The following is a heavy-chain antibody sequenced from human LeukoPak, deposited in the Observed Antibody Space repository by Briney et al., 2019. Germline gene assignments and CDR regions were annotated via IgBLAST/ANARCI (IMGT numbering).Heavy chain of an antibody. J-gene: IGHJ5*02. CDR3: ARDRQTGTTWSYNWFDP. CDR1: GYTFTSYA. CDR2: MNIGNSDT. D-gene: IGHD1-1*01. Sequence: ASVKVSCKASGYTFTSYAMHWVRQAPGQRLEWMGWMNIGNSDTKYPQKFQGRVTITRDTSASTVYMELSSLRSEDTAVYYCARDRQTGTTWSYNWFDPWGQGTLVTVSS. V-gene: IGHV1-3*04.